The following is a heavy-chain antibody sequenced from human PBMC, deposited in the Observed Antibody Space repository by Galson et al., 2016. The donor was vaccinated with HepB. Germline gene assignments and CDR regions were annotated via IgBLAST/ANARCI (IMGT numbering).Heavy chain of an antibody. J-gene: IGHJ4*02. Sequence: SLRLSCAASGFIYSNFGFHWVRQAPGKGLEWVSVISYDGSHKYYADSVKGRFTISRDISKNTLYLQMNSLRAEDTAVYYCAKNSLRVIVGAADYWGQGTLVTVSS. V-gene: IGHV3-30-3*02. D-gene: IGHD1-26*01. CDR1: GFIYSNFG. CDR2: ISYDGSHK. CDR3: AKNSLRVIVGAADY.